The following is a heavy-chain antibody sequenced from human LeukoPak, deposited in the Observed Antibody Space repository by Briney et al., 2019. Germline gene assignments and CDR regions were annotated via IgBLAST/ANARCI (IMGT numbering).Heavy chain of an antibody. CDR2: IFPGDSDT. CDR3: ARHHCTSTSCYPYYYYAMEV. V-gene: IGHV5-51*01. D-gene: IGHD2-2*01. CDR1: GYTFTNYW. J-gene: IGHJ6*02. Sequence: PGESLKISCKGPGYTFTNYWIGWVRQMPGKGLEWMGIIFPGDSDTRYSPSFQGQVTISVDKSISTAYLQWSSLKASDTAIYYCARHHCTSTSCYPYYYYAMEVWGPGTKVTVSS.